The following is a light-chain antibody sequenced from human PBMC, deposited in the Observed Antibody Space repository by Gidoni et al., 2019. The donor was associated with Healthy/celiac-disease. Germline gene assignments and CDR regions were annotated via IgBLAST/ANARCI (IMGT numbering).Light chain of an antibody. J-gene: IGKJ3*01. CDR1: QSVSSSY. CDR3: QQYVSSPPGT. V-gene: IGKV3-20*01. CDR2: GAS. Sequence: DIVFTQSQGTLSLSPGERATLSCRASQSVSSSYLAWYQQKTVQDPRLLIYGASSSATGIPDRFRGSGSGADFTLTISRREPEDVAVYYCQQYVSSPPGTFGPGTNVDIK.